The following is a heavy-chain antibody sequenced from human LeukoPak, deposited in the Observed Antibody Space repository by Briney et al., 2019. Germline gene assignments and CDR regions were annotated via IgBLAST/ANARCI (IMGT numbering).Heavy chain of an antibody. J-gene: IGHJ4*02. CDR3: ARRGTSSSWAHFDY. CDR2: IKQDGSEK. V-gene: IGHV3-7*05. CDR1: GFTFCSYW. D-gene: IGHD6-13*01. Sequence: PGGSLRLSCAASGFTFCSYWMTWVRQAPGEGLEWVAKIKQDGSEKYYVDSVKGRFTISRDNAKNSLYLQMNSLGAEDTAVYYCARRGTSSSWAHFDYWGQGTLVTVSS.